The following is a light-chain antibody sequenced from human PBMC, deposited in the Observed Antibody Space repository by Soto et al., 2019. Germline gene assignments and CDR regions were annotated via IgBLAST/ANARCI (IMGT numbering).Light chain of an antibody. Sequence: QSALTQPASVSGSPGQSITISCTGTSSDVGGYNYVYCYQQHQGKAPKLMIYEVSNRPSGVSNRFSGSKSVNTASLSISGLQGEDYCDYYCSSSTSSSTRVFGGGTQLTVL. J-gene: IGLJ3*02. V-gene: IGLV2-14*01. CDR3: SSSTSSSTRV. CDR1: SSDVGGYNY. CDR2: EVS.